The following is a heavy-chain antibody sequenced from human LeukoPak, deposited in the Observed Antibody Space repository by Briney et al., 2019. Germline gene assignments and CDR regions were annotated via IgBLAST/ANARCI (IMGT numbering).Heavy chain of an antibody. Sequence: ASVKVSCKASGYTFTGYYMHWVRQAPGQGLEWMGWINPNSGGTNYAQKFQGRVTMTRDTSISTAYMELSRLRSDDTAVYYCARVNTAMVSDLPSDYWGQGTLVTVSS. V-gene: IGHV1-2*02. CDR2: INPNSGGT. CDR1: GYTFTGYY. CDR3: ARVNTAMVSDLPSDY. J-gene: IGHJ4*02. D-gene: IGHD5-18*01.